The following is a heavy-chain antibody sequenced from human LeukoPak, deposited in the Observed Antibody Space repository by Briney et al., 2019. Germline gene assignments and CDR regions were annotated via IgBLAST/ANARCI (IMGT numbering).Heavy chain of an antibody. CDR3: TRGPYSNLGRFDY. CDR1: GGSFSAYY. CDR2: INHSGST. D-gene: IGHD4-11*01. Sequence: SETLSLTCAVYGGSFSAYYWSWIRQPPGKGLEWIGEINHSGSTNYNPSPKSRVTISVDTSKNQFSLKLSSVIAADTAVYYCTRGPYSNLGRFDYWGQGTLVTVSS. J-gene: IGHJ4*02. V-gene: IGHV4-34*01.